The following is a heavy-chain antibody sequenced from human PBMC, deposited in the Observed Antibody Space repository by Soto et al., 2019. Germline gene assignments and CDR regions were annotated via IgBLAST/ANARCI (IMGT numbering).Heavy chain of an antibody. D-gene: IGHD3-9*01. CDR1: GGSISSYY. V-gene: IGHV4-59*08. J-gene: IGHJ2*01. CDR2: IYYSGST. CDR3: ARHVPYYDILTGYENNWYFDL. Sequence: LSLTCTVSGGSISSYYWSWIRQPPGKGLEWIGYIYYSGSTNYNPSLKSRVTISVDTSKNQFSLKLSSVTAADTAVYYCARHVPYYDILTGYENNWYFDLWGRGTLVTVSS.